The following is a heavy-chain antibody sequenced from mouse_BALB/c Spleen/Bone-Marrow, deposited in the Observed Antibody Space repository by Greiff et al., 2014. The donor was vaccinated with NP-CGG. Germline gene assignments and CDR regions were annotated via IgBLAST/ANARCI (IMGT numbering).Heavy chain of an antibody. D-gene: IGHD1-1*01. CDR3: ARDYYGSSDY. J-gene: IGHJ2*01. Sequence: EVHLAESGGGLVQPGGSLKLSCAASGFTFSSYGMSWVRQTPDKRLELVATINSNGGSTYYPDSVKGRFTISRDNAKNTLYLQMSSLKSEDTAMYYCARDYYGSSDYWGQGTTLTVSS. CDR1: GFTFSSYG. V-gene: IGHV5-6-3*01. CDR2: INSNGGST.